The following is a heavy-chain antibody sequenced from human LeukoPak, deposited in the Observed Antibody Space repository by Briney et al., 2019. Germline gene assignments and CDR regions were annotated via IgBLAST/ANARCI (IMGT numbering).Heavy chain of an antibody. J-gene: IGHJ4*02. CDR2: IHFSGST. D-gene: IGHD1-26*01. Sequence: SETLSLTCTVSDASISGYYWSWIRQPPGKGLEWIGSIHFSGSTNYNPSLRSRVTISVDTPKNQLSLKLSSATAADTAVYYCARDLGGIYFDYWGQGTLVTVSS. CDR1: DASISGYY. CDR3: ARDLGGIYFDY. V-gene: IGHV4-59*01.